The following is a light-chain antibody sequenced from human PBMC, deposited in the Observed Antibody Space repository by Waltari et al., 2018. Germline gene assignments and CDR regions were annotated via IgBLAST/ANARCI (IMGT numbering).Light chain of an antibody. V-gene: IGLV2-23*02. Sequence: QSALTQPASVSGSPGQSITVSCTETSSDVGIYNLVSWYQQHPGTAPKLRIYEVSKRPSGVSNRFSGSKSGNTASLTISGLQAEDEADYYCCSYAGIVVFGGGTKLTVL. CDR1: SSDVGIYNL. J-gene: IGLJ2*01. CDR3: CSYAGIVV. CDR2: EVS.